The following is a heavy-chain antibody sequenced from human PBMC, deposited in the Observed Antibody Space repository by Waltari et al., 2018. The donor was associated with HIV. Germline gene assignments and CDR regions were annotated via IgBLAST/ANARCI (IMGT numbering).Heavy chain of an antibody. Sequence: QVQLVQSGAEVKKSGSSVMVSCKASGGTVSSSDIIRVRQAPGQGLEWMGAIIPLFGEANYAQKFQGRLTITADESTSTAYMELSSLRSEDTAVYYCARVPDRSGYQRYAMDVWGQGTTVTVS. D-gene: IGHD3-22*01. J-gene: IGHJ6*02. CDR3: ARVPDRSGYQRYAMDV. CDR2: IIPLFGEA. CDR1: GGTVSSSD. V-gene: IGHV1-69*01.